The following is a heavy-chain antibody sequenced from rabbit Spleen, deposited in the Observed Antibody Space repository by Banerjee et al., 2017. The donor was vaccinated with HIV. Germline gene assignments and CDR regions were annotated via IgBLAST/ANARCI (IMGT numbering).Heavy chain of an antibody. CDR2: IAGASSGDT. CDR1: GFSFSSGDY. D-gene: IGHD8-1*01. J-gene: IGHJ6*01. CDR3: ARDTASSFSSYGMDL. Sequence: QSLEESGGGLVKPGASLTLTCKASGFSFSSGDYMCWVRQAPGKGLEWIACIAGASSGDTYYARWAKGRFTISTTSSTTVTLQMTSLTVADTATYFCARDTASSFSSYGMDLWGPGTLVTVS. V-gene: IGHV1S40*01.